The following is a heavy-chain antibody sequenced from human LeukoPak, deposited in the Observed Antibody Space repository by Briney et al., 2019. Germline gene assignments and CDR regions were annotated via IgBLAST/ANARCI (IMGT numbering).Heavy chain of an antibody. V-gene: IGHV1-46*01. CDR3: ARGGSYYYDSSGYSAPVAPGWFDP. CDR2: INPCGGST. J-gene: IGHJ5*02. Sequence: ASVKVSCKASGYTFTSYYMHWVRQPPGQGLDWMGIINPCGGSTSYAQKFQGRVTMTRDTSTSTVYMELSSLRSEDTAVYYCARGGSYYYDSSGYSAPVAPGWFDPWGQGTLVTVSS. D-gene: IGHD3-22*01. CDR1: GYTFTSYY.